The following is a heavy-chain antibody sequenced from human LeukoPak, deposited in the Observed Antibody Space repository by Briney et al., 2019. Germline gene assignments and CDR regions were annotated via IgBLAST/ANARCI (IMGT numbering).Heavy chain of an antibody. Sequence: GGSLRLSCAASGFTISSYAMSWVRQAPGKGLEWVSAISGSGGSSYYADSVKGRFTISRDNSKNTLYLQMNSLRAEDTAVYYCAKGAAAGRYLFDYWGQGTLVTVSS. CDR3: AKGAAAGRYLFDY. V-gene: IGHV3-23*01. CDR2: ISGSGGSS. J-gene: IGHJ4*02. CDR1: GFTISSYA. D-gene: IGHD6-13*01.